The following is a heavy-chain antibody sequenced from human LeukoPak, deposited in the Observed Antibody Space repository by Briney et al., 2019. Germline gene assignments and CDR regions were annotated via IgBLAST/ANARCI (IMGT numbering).Heavy chain of an antibody. CDR2: INPNSGGT. J-gene: IGHJ1*01. CDR1: GYTFTGYY. D-gene: IGHD2-2*01. V-gene: IGHV1-2*02. Sequence: ASVKVSCKASGYTFTGYYMHWVRQAPGQGLEWRGWINPNSGGTNYAQKFQGRVTTTRDTSISTAYMELSRLRSDDTAVYYCARDRSYCSSTSCPDFQHWGQGTLVTVSS. CDR3: ARDRSYCSSTSCPDFQH.